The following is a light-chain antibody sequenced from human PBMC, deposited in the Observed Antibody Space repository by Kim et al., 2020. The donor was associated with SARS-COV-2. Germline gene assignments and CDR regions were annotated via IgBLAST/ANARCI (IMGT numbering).Light chain of an antibody. Sequence: SASVGDRVTMTCQASQDISNYLNWYQQKPGKAPKLLIYDASNLETGVPSRFSGSGSGTNFIFTISSLQPEDTATYYCQQYDNFPRTFGQGTKLEI. V-gene: IGKV1-33*01. CDR3: QQYDNFPRT. J-gene: IGKJ2*01. CDR2: DAS. CDR1: QDISNY.